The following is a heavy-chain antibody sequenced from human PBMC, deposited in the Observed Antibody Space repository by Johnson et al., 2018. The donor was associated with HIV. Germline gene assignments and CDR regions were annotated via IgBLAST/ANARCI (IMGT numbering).Heavy chain of an antibody. Sequence: VQLVESVGGLVQPGGSLRLSCAASGFTFSSYGMHWVRQAPGKGLEWVAFIRYDGSNKYYADSVKGRFTISRDNSKNTLYLQMNSLRAEDTAVYYCAKGGLWFGESIDAFDIWGQGTMVTVSS. CDR1: GFTFSSYG. D-gene: IGHD3-10*01. V-gene: IGHV3-30*02. J-gene: IGHJ3*02. CDR3: AKGGLWFGESIDAFDI. CDR2: IRYDGSNK.